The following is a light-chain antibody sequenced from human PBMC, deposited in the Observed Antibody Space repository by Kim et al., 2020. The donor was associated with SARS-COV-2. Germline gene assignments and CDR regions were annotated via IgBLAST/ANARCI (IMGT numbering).Light chain of an antibody. CDR1: QSVSSSY. V-gene: IGKV3-20*01. CDR3: QQYGRSSVT. J-gene: IGKJ1*01. CDR2: GAS. Sequence: EIVLTQSPGTLSLSPGERATLSCRASQSVSSSYLAWYQQKPGQAPRLLIYGASSRATGIPDRFSGSGSGTDFTLTISRLEPEDFAVYYCQQYGRSSVTFGQGTKVDI.